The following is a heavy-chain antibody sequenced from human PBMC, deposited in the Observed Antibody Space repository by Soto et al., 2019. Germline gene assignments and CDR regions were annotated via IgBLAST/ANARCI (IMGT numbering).Heavy chain of an antibody. CDR1: GASISSNTYF. D-gene: IGHD1-1*01. CDR3: ARQGRPTAGMGWFDP. Sequence: SETLSLTCTVSGASISSNTYFWAWLRQSPGKGLTWIGSVSSSGGTFYNPSLKSGITISEDTAKNQVSLKMASVTAADTAIYYCARQGRPTAGMGWFDPWGPGTLVTVSS. CDR2: VSSSGGT. V-gene: IGHV4-39*01. J-gene: IGHJ5*02.